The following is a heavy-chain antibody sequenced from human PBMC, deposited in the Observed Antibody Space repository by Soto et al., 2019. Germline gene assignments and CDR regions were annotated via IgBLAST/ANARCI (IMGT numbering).Heavy chain of an antibody. J-gene: IGHJ6*03. V-gene: IGHV3-23*01. CDR2: ISGSGGST. D-gene: IGHD2-15*01. CDR1: GFTFSSYA. CDR3: AKAGCSGGSCYSNYYYYYMDV. Sequence: GGSLRLSCAASGFTFSSYAMSWVRQAPGKGLEWVSAISGSGGSTYYADSVKGRFTISRDNSKNTLYLQMNSLRAEDTAVYYCAKAGCSGGSCYSNYYYYYMDVWGKGTTVTVSS.